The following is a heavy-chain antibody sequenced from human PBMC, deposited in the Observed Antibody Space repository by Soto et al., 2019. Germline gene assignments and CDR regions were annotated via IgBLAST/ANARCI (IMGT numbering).Heavy chain of an antibody. V-gene: IGHV4-4*07. D-gene: IGHD1-26*01. CDR2: VSTSGHP. J-gene: IGHJ1*01. CDR3: AVETVGGSPGDC. Sequence: SETLSLTCTVSGGSISDYSSSHYWSWIRQPAGKGLEWVGRVSTSGHPTYSPSLKSRVTMSLDTSKNQFSLTVNSVTAADTAMYYCAVETVGGSPGDCWGQGTLVTVPQ. CDR1: GGSISDYSSSHY.